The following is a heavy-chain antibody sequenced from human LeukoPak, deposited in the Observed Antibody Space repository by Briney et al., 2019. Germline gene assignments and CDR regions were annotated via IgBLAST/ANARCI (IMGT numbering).Heavy chain of an antibody. CDR3: ARDLLYDSSGIFDY. D-gene: IGHD3-22*01. V-gene: IGHV3-48*01. Sequence: GGSLRLSCAASGFTFSSYSMNWVHQAPGKGLEWLSYITSSSSTIYYADSVKGRFTISRDNAKNSLYLQMNSLRAEDTAVYYCARDLLYDSSGIFDYWGQGTLVTVSS. CDR1: GFTFSSYS. CDR2: ITSSSSTI. J-gene: IGHJ4*02.